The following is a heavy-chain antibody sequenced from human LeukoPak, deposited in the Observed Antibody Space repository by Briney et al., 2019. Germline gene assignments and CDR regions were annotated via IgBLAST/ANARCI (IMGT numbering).Heavy chain of an antibody. V-gene: IGHV4-34*01. CDR2: INHSGST. J-gene: IGHJ6*03. D-gene: IGHD5-12*01. CDR3: ARGSIVATIHTIYYMDV. CDR1: GGSFSGYY. Sequence: PSETLSLTSAVYGGSFSGYYWSWIRQPPGKGLEWIWEINHSGSTNYNTSLTSRVTISVDTSKNHFSLKLSSVTAADTAVYYGARGSIVATIHTIYYMDVWGKGTTVTVSS.